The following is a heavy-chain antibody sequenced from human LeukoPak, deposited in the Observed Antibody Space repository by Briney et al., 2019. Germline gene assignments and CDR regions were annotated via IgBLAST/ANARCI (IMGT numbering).Heavy chain of an antibody. J-gene: IGHJ4*02. CDR2: INPNSGGT. V-gene: IGHV1-2*06. D-gene: IGHD2-2*01. Sequence: ASVKVSCKASGYTFTGYYMHWVRQAPGQGLEWMGRINPNSGGTNYAQKFQGRVTMTRDTSISTAYMELSRLRSDDTAVYYCASREDCSSTSCYGGGDYWGQGTLVTVSS. CDR3: ASREDCSSTSCYGGGDY. CDR1: GYTFTGYY.